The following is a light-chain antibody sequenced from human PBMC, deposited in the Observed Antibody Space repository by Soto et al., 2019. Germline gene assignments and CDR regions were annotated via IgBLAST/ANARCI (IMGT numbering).Light chain of an antibody. CDR3: AAWDDSLNGRA. CDR2: KSN. Sequence: QSVLTQPPSASATPGQRVTISCSGSSSNIGSNTVNWYQQLPGTAPKLLIYKSNQRPSWVPDRFSCSKSGTSASLAISGLQSEDEADDYCAAWDDSLNGRAFGGGTKLTVL. CDR1: SSNIGSNT. J-gene: IGLJ3*02. V-gene: IGLV1-44*01.